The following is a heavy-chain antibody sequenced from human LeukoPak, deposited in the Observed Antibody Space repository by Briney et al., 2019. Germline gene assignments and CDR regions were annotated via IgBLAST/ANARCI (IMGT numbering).Heavy chain of an antibody. D-gene: IGHD3-9*01. CDR3: ARYSYDILTGYPKGWFDP. J-gene: IGHJ5*02. Sequence: PSETLSLTCTVSGGSISSYYWSWIRQPPGKGLEWIGYIYYSGSTNYNPSLKSRVTISVDTSKNQFSLKLSSVTAADTAVYYCARYSYDILTGYPKGWFDPWGHGTLVTVSS. CDR2: IYYSGST. V-gene: IGHV4-59*01. CDR1: GGSISSYY.